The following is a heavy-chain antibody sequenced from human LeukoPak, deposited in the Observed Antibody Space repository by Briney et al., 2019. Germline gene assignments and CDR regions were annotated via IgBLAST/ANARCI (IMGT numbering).Heavy chain of an antibody. CDR1: GFTFSSYG. Sequence: GRSLRLSCAASGFTFSSYGMHWVRQAPGKGLEWVAVISYDGSNKYYADSVKGRFTISRDNSKNTLYLQMNSLRDEDTAVYYCARDAYWGQGTLVTVSS. J-gene: IGHJ4*02. CDR2: ISYDGSNK. CDR3: ARDAY. V-gene: IGHV3-30*03.